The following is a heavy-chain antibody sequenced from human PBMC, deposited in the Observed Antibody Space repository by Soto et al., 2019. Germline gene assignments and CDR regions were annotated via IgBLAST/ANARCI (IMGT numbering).Heavy chain of an antibody. V-gene: IGHV1-46*01. Sequence: QVQLVQSGAEVKKPGASVKVSCEASGYTFMHWVRQAPGQGLEWMGIINPSGGSTTYAQNFEGRVTMSRDTSPSTGYMELSSLRSEDTAVYYCARGARFHDSSGYYFDYWGQGTLVTVSS. CDR1: GYTF. D-gene: IGHD3-22*01. CDR3: ARGARFHDSSGYYFDY. J-gene: IGHJ4*02. CDR2: INPSGGST.